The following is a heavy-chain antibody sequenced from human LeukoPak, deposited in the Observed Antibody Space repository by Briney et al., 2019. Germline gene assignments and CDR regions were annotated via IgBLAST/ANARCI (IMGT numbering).Heavy chain of an antibody. D-gene: IGHD3-22*01. CDR2: INWNGGST. V-gene: IGHV3-20*04. CDR3: ARDRDYYDSRGYFDL. CDR1: GFTFDDYG. Sequence: GGSLRLSCAASGFTFDDYGMSWVRQAPGKGLEWVSSINWNGGSTGYADSVKGRFTISRDNAKNSLYLQMNSLRAEDTALYYCARDRDYYDSRGYFDLWGRGTLATVSS. J-gene: IGHJ2*01.